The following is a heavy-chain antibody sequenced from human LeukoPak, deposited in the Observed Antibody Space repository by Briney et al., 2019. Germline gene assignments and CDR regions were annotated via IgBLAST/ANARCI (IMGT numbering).Heavy chain of an antibody. CDR2: IIPILGIA. CDR3: ARERYYYGSGTYPGGFNP. CDR1: GGTFSSYA. Sequence: SVSVSCTASGGTFSSYAISWVRQAPGQGLEWMGGIIPILGIANYAQKFQGRVTITADKSTSTAYMELSSLRSEDTAVYYCARERYYYGSGTYPGGFNPWGQGTLVTVSS. V-gene: IGHV1-69*10. D-gene: IGHD3-10*01. J-gene: IGHJ5*02.